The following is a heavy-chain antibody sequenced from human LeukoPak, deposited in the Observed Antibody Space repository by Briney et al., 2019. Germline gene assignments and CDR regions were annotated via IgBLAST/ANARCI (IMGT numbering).Heavy chain of an antibody. CDR2: ISGSGGSP. V-gene: IGHV3-23*01. Sequence: QPGGSLRLSCAASGFPFSSYAMSWVRQAPGKGLEWVSAISGSGGSPYYADSVKGRFTISRDNSKNTLYLQMDSLRAEDTAVYYCAKDIRYVVVPAATTDYWGQGTLVTVSS. D-gene: IGHD2-2*01. CDR3: AKDIRYVVVPAATTDY. CDR1: GFPFSSYA. J-gene: IGHJ4*02.